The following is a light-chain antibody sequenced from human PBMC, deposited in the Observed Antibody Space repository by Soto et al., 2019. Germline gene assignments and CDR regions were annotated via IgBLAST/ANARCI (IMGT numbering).Light chain of an antibody. V-gene: IGKV3-20*01. CDR2: GAS. J-gene: IGKJ1*01. Sequence: EIVLTQSPGTLSLSPGERATLSCRASQSVSSSYLAWYQQKLGQAPRLLIYGASSRATGIPDRFSGSGSGTDFTLTISRLEPEDFAVYYCQQYGSSFTWTFGQGTKVDIK. CDR3: QQYGSSFTWT. CDR1: QSVSSSY.